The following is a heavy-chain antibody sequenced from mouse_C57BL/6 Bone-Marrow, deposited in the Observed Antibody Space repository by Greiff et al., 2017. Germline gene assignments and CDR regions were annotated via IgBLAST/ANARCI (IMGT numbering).Heavy chain of an antibody. J-gene: IGHJ4*01. CDR3: ARDQLRPLYYAMDY. D-gene: IGHD2-12*01. Sequence: VQLQQSGAELVRPGASVKLSCKASGYTFTSYGISWVKQRTGQGLEWIGEIYPRSGNTYYNEKFKGKATLTADKSSSPAYMELRSLTSANSAVYYCARDQLRPLYYAMDYWGQGTSVTVSS. V-gene: IGHV1-81*01. CDR2: IYPRSGNT. CDR1: GYTFTSYG.